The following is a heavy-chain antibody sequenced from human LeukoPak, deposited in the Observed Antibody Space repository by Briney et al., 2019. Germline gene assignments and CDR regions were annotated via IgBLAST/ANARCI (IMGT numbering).Heavy chain of an antibody. CDR2: IYHSGST. V-gene: IGHV4-4*02. CDR3: ARSYYYGSGSYWDY. Sequence: SETLSLTCAVSGGSISSSNWWSWVRQPPGKGLEWVGEIYHSGSTNYNPSLKSRVTISVDKPKNQFSLKLSSVTAADTAVYYCARSYYYGSGSYWDYWGQGTLVTVSS. CDR1: GGSISSSNW. J-gene: IGHJ4*02. D-gene: IGHD3-10*01.